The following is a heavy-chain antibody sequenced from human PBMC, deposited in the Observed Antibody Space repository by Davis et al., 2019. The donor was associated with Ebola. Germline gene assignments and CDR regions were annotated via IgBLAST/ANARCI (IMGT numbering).Heavy chain of an antibody. V-gene: IGHV1-3*04. CDR2: INTGNGKT. J-gene: IGHJ4*02. CDR3: ARNIMSFTTFDS. CDR1: GYSFSSYP. Sequence: ASVKVSCKTSGYSFSSYPIQWVRQAPGQRLEWMAWINTGNGKTEYSQKFRGRVTITSDTSASTVYMELSSLRSEDTAVYFCARNIMSFTTFDSWGQGTLVTVSS. D-gene: IGHD3-3*01.